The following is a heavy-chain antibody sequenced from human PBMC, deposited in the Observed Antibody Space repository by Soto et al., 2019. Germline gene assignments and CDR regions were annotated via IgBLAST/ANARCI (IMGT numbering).Heavy chain of an antibody. D-gene: IGHD6-19*01. CDR1: GFTFSIYA. Sequence: GGSLRLSCEASGFTFSIYAMSWVRQAPGKGLEWVSAFSGIGGSTFYADSVKGRFTVSRDSSKNTLYLQMNNLRAEDTAVYYCAKVIAVAGRGYYYYGMDVWGQGTTVTVSS. CDR3: AKVIAVAGRGYYYYGMDV. J-gene: IGHJ6*02. V-gene: IGHV3-23*01. CDR2: FSGIGGST.